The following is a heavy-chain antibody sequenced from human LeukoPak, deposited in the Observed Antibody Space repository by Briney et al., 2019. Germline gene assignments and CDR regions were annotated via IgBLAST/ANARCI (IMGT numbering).Heavy chain of an antibody. CDR3: AREASRDGYNYAHPHWFDP. CDR1: GGTFSSYA. J-gene: IGHJ5*02. V-gene: IGHV1-69*13. Sequence: SVKVSCKASGGTFSSYAISWVRQAPGQGLEWMGGIIPIFGTANYAQKFQGRVTITADESTSTAYMELSSLGSEDTAVYYCAREASRDGYNYAHPHWFDPWGQGTLVTVSS. CDR2: IIPIFGTA. D-gene: IGHD5-24*01.